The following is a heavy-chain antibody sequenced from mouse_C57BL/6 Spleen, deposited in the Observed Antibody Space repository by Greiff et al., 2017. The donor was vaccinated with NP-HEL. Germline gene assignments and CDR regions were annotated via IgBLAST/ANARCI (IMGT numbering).Heavy chain of an antibody. J-gene: IGHJ1*03. D-gene: IGHD1-1*01. CDR1: GYTFTSYW. CDR2: IDPSDSYT. V-gene: IGHV1-50*01. Sequence: QVQLQQSGAELVKPGASVKLSCKASGYTFTSYWMQWVKQRPGQGLEWIGEIDPSDSYTNYNQKFKGKATLTVDTSSSTAYMQLSSLTSEDSAVYYCARRQLLRYFDVWGTGTTVTVSS. CDR3: ARRQLLRYFDV.